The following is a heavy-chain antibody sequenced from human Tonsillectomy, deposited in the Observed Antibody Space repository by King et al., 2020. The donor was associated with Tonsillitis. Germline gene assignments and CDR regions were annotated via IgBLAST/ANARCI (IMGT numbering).Heavy chain of an antibody. CDR3: ASLWVTQDWNYVDSYYGMDV. V-gene: IGHV3-53*04. CDR1: GFTVSSNY. D-gene: IGHD1-7*01. Sequence: QLVQSGGGLVQPGRSLRLSCAASGFTVSSNYMSWVRQAPGKGLEGVSVIYSGGRTYYADSVKGRFTISRHNSKNTLYLQMNSLRAEDTAVYYCASLWVTQDWNYVDSYYGMDVWGQGTTVTVSS. CDR2: IYSGGRT. J-gene: IGHJ6*02.